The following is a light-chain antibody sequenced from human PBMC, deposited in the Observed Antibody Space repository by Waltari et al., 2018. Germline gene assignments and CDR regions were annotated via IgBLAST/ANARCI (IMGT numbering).Light chain of an antibody. V-gene: IGKV3-11*01. CDR3: QQRANWPPLT. J-gene: IGKJ4*01. CDR2: EAS. Sequence: EIVLTQSQATLSLSPGERATLSCRASQSVSNFLAWYQQKPGQAPRLLIYEASKRATGIPARFSGSGSGTDFTLTISSLEPEEFAVYYCQQRANWPPLTFGGGTKVEIK. CDR1: QSVSNF.